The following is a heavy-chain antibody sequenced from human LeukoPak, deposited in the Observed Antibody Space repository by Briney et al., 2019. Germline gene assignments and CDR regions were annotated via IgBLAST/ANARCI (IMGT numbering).Heavy chain of an antibody. J-gene: IGHJ4*02. CDR2: NYSSGST. CDR3: ARVTTGWYYFDY. V-gene: IGHV4-4*07. D-gene: IGHD4-17*01. CDR1: GGSISSYY. Sequence: KPSETLSLTCTASGGSISSYYWSWIRQPAGKGLECIGRNYSSGSTNYNPSLKSRVTMSVDTSKNQFSLKLSSVTAADTAVYYCARVTTGWYYFDYWGQGTLVTVSS.